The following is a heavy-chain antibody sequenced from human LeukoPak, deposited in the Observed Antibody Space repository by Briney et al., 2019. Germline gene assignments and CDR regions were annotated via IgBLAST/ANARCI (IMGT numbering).Heavy chain of an antibody. V-gene: IGHV4-61*02. CDR1: GGSISSGSYY. J-gene: IGHJ5*02. D-gene: IGHD3-22*01. Sequence: SQTLSLTCTVSGGSISSGSYYWSWIRQPAGKGLEWIGRIYTSGSTNYNPSLKSRVTISVDTSKNQFSLKLSSVTAADTAVYYCARDYYDSSGLNRFDPWGQGTLVTVSS. CDR2: IYTSGST. CDR3: ARDYYDSSGLNRFDP.